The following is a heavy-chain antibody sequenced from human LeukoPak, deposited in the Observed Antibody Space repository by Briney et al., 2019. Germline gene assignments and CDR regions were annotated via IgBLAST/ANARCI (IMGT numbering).Heavy chain of an antibody. Sequence: GTSVKVSCKASGGTFSSYAISWVRQAPGQGLEWMGGIIPIFGTANYAQKFQGRVTITADKSTSTAYMELSSLRSEDTAVYYCARDRKGKAYYGSGSYYFDYWGQGTLVTVSS. D-gene: IGHD3-10*01. V-gene: IGHV1-69*06. CDR3: ARDRKGKAYYGSGSYYFDY. CDR2: IIPIFGTA. J-gene: IGHJ4*02. CDR1: GGTFSSYA.